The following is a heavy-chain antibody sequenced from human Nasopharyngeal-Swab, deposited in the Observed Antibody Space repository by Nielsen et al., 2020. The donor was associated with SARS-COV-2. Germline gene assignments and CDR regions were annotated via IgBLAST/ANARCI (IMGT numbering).Heavy chain of an antibody. CDR1: AFTFSGYW. CDR2: TKQDGSEK. Sequence: GGSLRLSCAASAFTFSGYWMNWVRPAPGEGREWVASTKQDGSEKYYVDSVKGRFTISRDNAKNSLYLQMNSLRVEDTAVYYCARVPGGYDSSGYYFDQWGQGTLVTVSS. V-gene: IGHV3-7*01. CDR3: ARVPGGYDSSGYYFDQ. D-gene: IGHD3-22*01. J-gene: IGHJ4*02.